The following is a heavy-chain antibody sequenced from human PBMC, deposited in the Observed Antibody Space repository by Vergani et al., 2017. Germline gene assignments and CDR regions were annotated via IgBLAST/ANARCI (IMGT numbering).Heavy chain of an antibody. J-gene: IGHJ6*03. Sequence: QVQLQQWGAGLLKPSETLSLTCAVYGGSFSGYYWSWIRQPPGKGLEWIGEINHSGSTNSNPSLKSRVTISVDTSKNQFSLKLSSVTAADTAVYYCARVQELYDFWSGYRVRYYYYMDVWGKXP. D-gene: IGHD3-3*01. CDR2: INHSGST. CDR3: ARVQELYDFWSGYRVRYYYYMDV. CDR1: GGSFSGYY. V-gene: IGHV4-34*01.